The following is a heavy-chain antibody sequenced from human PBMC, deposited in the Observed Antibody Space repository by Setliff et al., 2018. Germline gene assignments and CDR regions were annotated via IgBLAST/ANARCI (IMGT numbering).Heavy chain of an antibody. CDR3: SRLVRFCTKTACQRLSGGEF. CDR1: GYTFNDYG. V-gene: IGHV1-18*01. CDR2: IASATGKT. J-gene: IGHJ4*02. D-gene: IGHD2-8*01. Sequence: GASVKVSCKTSGYTFNDYGITWVRQVPGRGLEWMGWIASATGKTYSAEKFQDRVTLTTGTSTSTAYLELRSLGSDDTAVYYCSRLVRFCTKTACQRLSGGEFWGQGTLVTVSS.